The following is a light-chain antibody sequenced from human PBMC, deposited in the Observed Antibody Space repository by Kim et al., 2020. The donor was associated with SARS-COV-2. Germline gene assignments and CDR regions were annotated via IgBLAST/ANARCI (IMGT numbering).Light chain of an antibody. CDR3: QQSYSTPFT. CDR2: AAS. Sequence: DIQMTQSPSSLSASVGDRATITCRTTQSISSYLNWYQQKPGRAPKLLISAASTLQGGVPSRFSGSGSETDFTLTISSLQPEDFATYFCQQSYSTPFTFGPGTKVDIK. J-gene: IGKJ3*01. V-gene: IGKV1-39*01. CDR1: QSISSY.